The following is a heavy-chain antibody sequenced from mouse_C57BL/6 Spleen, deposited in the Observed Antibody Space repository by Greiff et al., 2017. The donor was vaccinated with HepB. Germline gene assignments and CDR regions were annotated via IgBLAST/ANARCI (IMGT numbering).Heavy chain of an antibody. V-gene: IGHV5-17*01. CDR2: ISSGSSTI. CDR1: GFTFSDYG. D-gene: IGHD1-1*01. CDR3: ARQYYYGSSHSYWYFDV. J-gene: IGHJ1*03. Sequence: DVMLVESGGGLVKPGGSLKLSCAASGFTFSDYGMHWVRQAPEKGLEWVAYISSGSSTIYYADTVKGRFTISRDNAKNTLFLQMTSLRSEDTAMYYCARQYYYGSSHSYWYFDVWGTGTTVTVSS.